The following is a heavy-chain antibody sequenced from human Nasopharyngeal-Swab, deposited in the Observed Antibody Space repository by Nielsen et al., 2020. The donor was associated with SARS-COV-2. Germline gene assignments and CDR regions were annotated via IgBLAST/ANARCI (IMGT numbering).Heavy chain of an antibody. CDR1: GYSFTSYW. V-gene: IGHV5-51*01. J-gene: IGHJ6*02. CDR3: VRPDGVATSFKYYFQYGMDV. Sequence: GESLKISCKGFGYSFTSYWIAWVRQTPGKGLEWMGIIYPRDSDSRYSPSFQGQVTISADKSISTAYLQWSRLKASDTAMYYCVRPDGVATSFKYYFQYGMDVWGQGTMVTVPS. CDR2: IYPRDSDS. D-gene: IGHD5-12*01.